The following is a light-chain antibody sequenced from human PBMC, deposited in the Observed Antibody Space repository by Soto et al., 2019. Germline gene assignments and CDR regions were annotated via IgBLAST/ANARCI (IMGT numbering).Light chain of an antibody. V-gene: IGKV1-33*01. CDR3: QQYGSLPIT. CDR1: QDIGDS. J-gene: IGKJ5*01. Sequence: DIQMTQCPSSLSASVGARVTISCQASQDIGDSLNWYQQKEGRTPKLLIYDSLHLEPGVPSRFSGSRSGTRFSLTISSMQPEDVATYFCQQYGSLPITFGQGTQL. CDR2: DSL.